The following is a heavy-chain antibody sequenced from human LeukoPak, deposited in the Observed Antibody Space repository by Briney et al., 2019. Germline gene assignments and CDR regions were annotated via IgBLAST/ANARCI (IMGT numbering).Heavy chain of an antibody. V-gene: IGHV3-23*01. J-gene: IGHJ4*02. Sequence: GGSLRLSCAASGFTFSSYAMSWVRQAPGKGLEWVSAISGSGGSTYYADSVKGRFTISRDNSKNTLFLQMNSLRAEDTAVFYCAICSGYTTGWFFDFWGERTLVTVSS. CDR1: GFTFSSYA. CDR2: ISGSGGST. CDR3: AICSGYTTGWFFDF. D-gene: IGHD6-19*01.